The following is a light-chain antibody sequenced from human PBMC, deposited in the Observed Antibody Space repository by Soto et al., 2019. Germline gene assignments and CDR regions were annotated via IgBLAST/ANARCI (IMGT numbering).Light chain of an antibody. CDR1: NIGSKS. CDR3: QVWDSSSDPVV. V-gene: IGLV3-21*04. J-gene: IGLJ2*01. CDR2: YDS. Sequence: YELTQPPSVSVAPGKTARITCGGNNIGSKSVHWYQQKPGQAPVLVIYYDSDRPSGIPERFSGSNSGNTATLTISRVEAGDEADYYCQVWDSSSDPVVFGGGTKLTVL.